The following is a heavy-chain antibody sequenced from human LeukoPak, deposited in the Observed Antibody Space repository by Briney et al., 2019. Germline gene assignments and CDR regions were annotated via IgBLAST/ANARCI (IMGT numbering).Heavy chain of an antibody. V-gene: IGHV4-61*02. Sequence: PSQTLSLTCTVSGGSISSGSYYWSWLRQPAGKGLEWIGRIYTSGSTNYNPSLKSRVTISVDTSKNQFSLKLSSVTAADTAVYYCARDLGDDSDYYYYGMDVWGQGTTVTVSS. CDR2: IYTSGST. CDR3: ARDLGDDSDYYYYGMDV. CDR1: GGSISSGSYY. J-gene: IGHJ6*02. D-gene: IGHD3-10*01.